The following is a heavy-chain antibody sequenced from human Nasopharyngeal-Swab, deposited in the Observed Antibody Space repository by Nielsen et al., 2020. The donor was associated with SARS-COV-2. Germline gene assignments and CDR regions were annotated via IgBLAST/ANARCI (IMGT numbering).Heavy chain of an antibody. D-gene: IGHD2-8*01. CDR2: IIPMFGTA. CDR3: ARAHPRSCTDGVCFRSQVYNWFDP. J-gene: IGHJ5*02. Sequence: SVKVSCKAPGDTFSSSAITWVRQAPGQGLEWMGGIIPMFGTADYAQKFQGRVTITADRSTSTAYMEMNSLRSEDTAVYYCARAHPRSCTDGVCFRSQVYNWFDPWGQGTLVTVSS. CDR1: GDTFSSSA. V-gene: IGHV1-69*06.